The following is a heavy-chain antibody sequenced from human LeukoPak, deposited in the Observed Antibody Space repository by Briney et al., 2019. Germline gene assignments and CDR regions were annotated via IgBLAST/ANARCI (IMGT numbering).Heavy chain of an antibody. D-gene: IGHD1-26*01. CDR1: GFTFSGSA. Sequence: GGPLRLSCAASGFTFSGSAMHWVRQASGKGLEWVGRIRSKANSYATAYAASVKGRFTISRDDSKNTAYLQMNSLKTEDTAVYYCTTRIVGATIFDYWGQGTLVTVSS. CDR2: IRSKANSYAT. V-gene: IGHV3-73*01. CDR3: TTRIVGATIFDY. J-gene: IGHJ4*02.